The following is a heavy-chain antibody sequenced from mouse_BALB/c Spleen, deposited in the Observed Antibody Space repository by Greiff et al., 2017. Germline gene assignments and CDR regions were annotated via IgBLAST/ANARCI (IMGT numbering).Heavy chain of an antibody. D-gene: IGHD2-4*01. V-gene: IGHV5-6-5*01. Sequence: EVMLVESGGGLVKPGGSLKLSCAASGFTFSSYAMSWVRQTPEKRLEWVASISSGGSTYYPDSVKGRFTISRDNARNILYLQMSSLRSEDTAMYYCARGQMITTDAGFAYWGQGTLVTVSA. CDR3: ARGQMITTDAGFAY. CDR1: GFTFSSYA. J-gene: IGHJ3*01. CDR2: ISSGGST.